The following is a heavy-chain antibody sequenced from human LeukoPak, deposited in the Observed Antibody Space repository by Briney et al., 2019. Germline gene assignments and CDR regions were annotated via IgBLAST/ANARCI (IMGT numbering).Heavy chain of an antibody. Sequence: SETLSLTCTVSGYSISSGYYWSWIRQPPGKGLEWIGYIYYSGSTNYNPSLKSRVTISVDTSKNQFSLKLSSVTAADTAVYYCAGGRDGYNLFDYWGQGTLVTVSS. CDR3: AGGRDGYNLFDY. V-gene: IGHV4-61*01. CDR2: IYYSGST. D-gene: IGHD5-24*01. J-gene: IGHJ4*02. CDR1: GYSISSGYY.